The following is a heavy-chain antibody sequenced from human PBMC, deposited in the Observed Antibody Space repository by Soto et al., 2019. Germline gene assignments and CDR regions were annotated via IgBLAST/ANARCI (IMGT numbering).Heavy chain of an antibody. CDR2: QTNGGDT. V-gene: IGHV3-23*01. D-gene: IGHD6-19*01. J-gene: IGHJ4*02. CDR1: GFTFSGYP. Sequence: EVQLLESGGGLVQPGGSLRLSCVASGFTFSGYPMSWVRQAPGKGLDFVSSQTNGGDTYYADSVKGRFTISRDNSKNTLYLEMNSLRAEDTAVYYCARVLAVSGTRDFWGPGTLVTVSS. CDR3: ARVLAVSGTRDF.